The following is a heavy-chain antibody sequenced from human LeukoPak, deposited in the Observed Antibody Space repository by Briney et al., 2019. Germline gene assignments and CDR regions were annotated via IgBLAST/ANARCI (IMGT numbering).Heavy chain of an antibody. V-gene: IGHV1-8*02. D-gene: IGHD6-19*01. CDR1: GYTFTSYD. CDR2: MNPNSRKT. CDR3: ARGRISVAGLSY. J-gene: IGHJ4*02. Sequence: ASVKVSCKASGYTFTSYDINGVRQAPGQGLEWMGCMNPNSRKTGYAQKFQDRVTTTRNTSISTPHIDLTSLKSDDTPVYHSARGRISVAGLSYWGQGNLVTVSS.